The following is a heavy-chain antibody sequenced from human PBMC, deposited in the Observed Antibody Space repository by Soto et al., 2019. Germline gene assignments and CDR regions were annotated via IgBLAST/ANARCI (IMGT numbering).Heavy chain of an antibody. CDR3: VRLPPTVTPGRNFYFYMDV. D-gene: IGHD4-17*01. J-gene: IGHJ6*03. CDR2: IHNGGAA. V-gene: IGHV4-39*01. CDR1: GGSVNSDNFS. Sequence: QLRLQESGPRLLRPSATLSLTCAVSGGSVNSDNFSWGWVRQPPGKGLEWVATIHNGGAANYNPSLLSRVSISMDTSRYEICMQLTSVTAADTSLYYWVRLPPTVTPGRNFYFYMDVWGKGTTVTVSS.